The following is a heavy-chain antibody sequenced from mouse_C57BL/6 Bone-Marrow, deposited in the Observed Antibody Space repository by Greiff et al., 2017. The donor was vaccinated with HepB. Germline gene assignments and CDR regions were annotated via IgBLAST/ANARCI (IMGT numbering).Heavy chain of an antibody. V-gene: IGHV1-81*01. Sequence: VQLQESGAELARPGASVKLSCKASGYTFTSYGISWVKQRTGQGLEWIGEIYPRSGNTYYNEKFKGKATLTADKSSSTAYMELRSLTSEDSAVYFCARSVLRQPLDYWGQGTTLTVSS. D-gene: IGHD1-2*01. CDR3: ARSVLRQPLDY. CDR1: GYTFTSYG. CDR2: IYPRSGNT. J-gene: IGHJ2*01.